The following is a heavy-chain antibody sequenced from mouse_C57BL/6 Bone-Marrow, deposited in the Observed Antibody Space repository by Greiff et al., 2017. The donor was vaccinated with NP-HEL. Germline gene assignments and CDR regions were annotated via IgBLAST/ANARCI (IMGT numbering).Heavy chain of an antibody. CDR2: INPSSGYT. V-gene: IGHV1-7*01. Sequence: VQGVESGAELAKPGASVKLSCKASGYTFTSYWMHWVKQRPGQGLEWIGYINPSSGYTKYNQKFKDKATLTADKSSSTAYMQLSSLTYEDSAVYYCARRWADGYYPAWFAYWGQGTLVTVSA. J-gene: IGHJ3*01. CDR1: GYTFTSYW. CDR3: ARRWADGYYPAWFAY. D-gene: IGHD2-3*01.